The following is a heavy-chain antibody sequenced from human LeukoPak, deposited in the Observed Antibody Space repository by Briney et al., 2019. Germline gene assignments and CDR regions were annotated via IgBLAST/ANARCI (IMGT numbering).Heavy chain of an antibody. J-gene: IGHJ4*02. D-gene: IGHD6-13*01. Sequence: PSENLSLTCTVSGGSINSYYWNWIRQPPGKGLEWVGSIYYSGSTNYNPSLKSRVTISLDTSKNQFSLRLSSVTAADTAVYYCARGRYSSSWYLDYWGQGALVTVSS. CDR2: IYYSGST. CDR1: GGSINSYY. V-gene: IGHV4-59*01. CDR3: ARGRYSSSWYLDY.